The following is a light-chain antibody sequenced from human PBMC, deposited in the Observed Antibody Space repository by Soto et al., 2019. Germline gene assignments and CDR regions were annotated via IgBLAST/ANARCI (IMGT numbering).Light chain of an antibody. CDR3: QQYSRT. V-gene: IGKV1-5*03. J-gene: IGKJ1*01. CDR2: KAS. CDR1: QSIGSW. Sequence: DIQMTQSPSTLSASVGDRVTITCRASQSIGSWLAWYQQKPGKAPKLLIYKASSLQSGVPSRFSGSGSGTEFTLTISSLQPDDFVTYYCQQYSRTFGQGTKVEMK.